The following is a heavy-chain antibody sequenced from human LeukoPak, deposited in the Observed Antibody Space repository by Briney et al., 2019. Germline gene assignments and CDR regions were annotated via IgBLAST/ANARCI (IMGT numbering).Heavy chain of an antibody. D-gene: IGHD3-10*01. CDR1: GFTFSSYG. V-gene: IGHV3-30*02. J-gene: IGHJ4*02. CDR3: AKSYSSGSGSYSAGHFDY. CDR2: IRYDGSNT. Sequence: GGSLILSCAVSGFTFSSYGMHWVRQAPGKGLEWVAFIRYDGSNTYYADSVKGRFTISRDNSKNTLYLQMDTLRAEDTAVYYCAKSYSSGSGSYSAGHFDYWGQGTLVTVSS.